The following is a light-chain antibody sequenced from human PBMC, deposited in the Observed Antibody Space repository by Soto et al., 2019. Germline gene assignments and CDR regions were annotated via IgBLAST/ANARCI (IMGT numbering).Light chain of an antibody. V-gene: IGKV3-15*01. J-gene: IGKJ1*01. CDR1: QSVSGY. CDR2: RIF. CDR3: LQHYAWPWT. Sequence: DIVMMPSPWTLYVFPGQRATLSWRASQSVSGYLDWFQQKPGQAPRLVLQRIFIRAIGVPARFSGSGSETEFTLTISGLQSEDSGVYYCLQHYAWPWTFGQGTKVDIK.